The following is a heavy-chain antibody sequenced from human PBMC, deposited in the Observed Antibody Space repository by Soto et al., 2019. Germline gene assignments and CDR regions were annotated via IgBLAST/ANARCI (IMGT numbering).Heavy chain of an antibody. J-gene: IGHJ6*02. CDR3: ARLSPYSSGWYPADYYYGMDV. V-gene: IGHV3-7*05. CDR2: IKQDGSEK. CDR1: GFTFSSYW. D-gene: IGHD6-19*01. Sequence: PGGSLRLSCAASGFTFSSYWMSWVRQAPGKGLEWVANIKQDGSEKYYVDSVKGRFTISRDNAKNSLYLQMNSLRAEDTAVYYWARLSPYSSGWYPADYYYGMDVWGQGTTVTVSS.